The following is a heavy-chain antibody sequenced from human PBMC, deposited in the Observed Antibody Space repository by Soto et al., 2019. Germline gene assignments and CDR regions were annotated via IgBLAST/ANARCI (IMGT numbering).Heavy chain of an antibody. CDR1: GFTFSSYG. V-gene: IGHV3-33*01. CDR2: IWYDGSNK. J-gene: IGHJ5*02. CDR3: ARDRRSGYSYKHSVGSNWFDP. D-gene: IGHD3-22*01. Sequence: PGGSLRLSCAASGFTFSSYGMHWVRQAPGKGLEWVAVIWYDGSNKYYADSVKGRFTISRDNSKNTLYLQMNSLRAEDTAVYYCARDRRSGYSYKHSVGSNWFDPWGQGTLVTVSS.